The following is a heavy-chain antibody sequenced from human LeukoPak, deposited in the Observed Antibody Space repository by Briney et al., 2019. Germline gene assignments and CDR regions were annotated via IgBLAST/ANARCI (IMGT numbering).Heavy chain of an antibody. J-gene: IGHJ4*02. Sequence: SVKVSFKASGGTFSSYAISWVRQAPGQGLEWMGRIIPILGIANYAQKFQGRVTITADKSTSTAYMELSSLRSEDTAVYYCARDSVGATPQVAYFDYWGQGTLVTVSS. CDR1: GGTFSSYA. CDR2: IIPILGIA. D-gene: IGHD1-26*01. CDR3: ARDSVGATPQVAYFDY. V-gene: IGHV1-69*04.